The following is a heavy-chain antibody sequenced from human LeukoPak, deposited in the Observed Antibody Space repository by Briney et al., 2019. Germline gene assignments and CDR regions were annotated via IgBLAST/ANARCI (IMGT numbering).Heavy chain of an antibody. D-gene: IGHD6-19*01. CDR3: AHLARGVEVTGDYLT. V-gene: IGHV3-48*01. J-gene: IGHJ4*02. Sequence: GGSLRLSCAASGFTFSSYSMNWVRQAPGKGLEWVSYISSGSSNIYYADSVKGRFTISRDNAKNSLYLQMNSLRAEDTAVYYCAHLARGVEVTGDYLTWGQGTLVTVSS. CDR1: GFTFSSYS. CDR2: ISSGSSNI.